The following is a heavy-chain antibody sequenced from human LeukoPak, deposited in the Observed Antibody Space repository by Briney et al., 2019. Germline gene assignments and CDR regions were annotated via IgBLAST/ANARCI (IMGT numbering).Heavy chain of an antibody. J-gene: IGHJ3*02. D-gene: IGHD3-9*01. V-gene: IGHV1-24*01. CDR3: ATDLPDKYFDWDDAFDI. Sequence: ASVKVSCKVSGYTLTELSMHCVRQAPGKGLEWMGGFDPEDGETIYAQKFQGRVTMTEDTSTDTAYMELSSLRSEDTAVYYCATDLPDKYFDWDDAFDIWGQGTMVTVSS. CDR1: GYTLTELS. CDR2: FDPEDGET.